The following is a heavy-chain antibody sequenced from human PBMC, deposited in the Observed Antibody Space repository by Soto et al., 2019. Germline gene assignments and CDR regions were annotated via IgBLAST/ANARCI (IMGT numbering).Heavy chain of an antibody. V-gene: IGHV1-8*01. CDR3: ARRAETNGWNGFGADKYYFDF. CDR2: LNPNAGNS. D-gene: IGHD1-1*01. Sequence: ASVKVSCKASGYTFTSYDIYWVRQATGQGLEWMGWLNPNAGNSGYAQKFQGRITVTSDTSINTVHMELSSLRSEDTAVYYCARRAETNGWNGFGADKYYFDFWGQGTLVTVSS. CDR1: GYTFTSYD. J-gene: IGHJ4*02.